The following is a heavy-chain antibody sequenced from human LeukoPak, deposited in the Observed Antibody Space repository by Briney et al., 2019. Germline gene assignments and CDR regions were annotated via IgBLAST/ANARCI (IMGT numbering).Heavy chain of an antibody. CDR2: IYYSGST. Sequence: SQTLSLTCTVSGGSISSGDYYWSWIRQPPGTGLEWIGYIYYSGSTYYNPSLKSRVTISVDTSKNQFSLKLSSVTAADTAVHYCARDLMGTMVRRGFDPWGQGTLVTVSS. CDR1: GGSISSGDYY. CDR3: ARDLMGTMVRRGFDP. D-gene: IGHD3-10*01. J-gene: IGHJ5*02. V-gene: IGHV4-30-4*08.